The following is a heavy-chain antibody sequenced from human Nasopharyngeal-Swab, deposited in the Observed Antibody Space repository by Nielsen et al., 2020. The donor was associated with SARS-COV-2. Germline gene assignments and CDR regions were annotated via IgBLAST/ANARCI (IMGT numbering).Heavy chain of an antibody. CDR3: ARVGAYSYGYGEGIPGHTYYYYGMDV. J-gene: IGHJ6*02. Sequence: SETLSLTCTVSGGSISTSSYYWGWISQPPGKGLEWIGSIYYSGSTYYNPSLKSRVSILEDTSKNQFSLTLSSVTAADTAVYYCARVGAYSYGYGEGIPGHTYYYYGMDVWGQGTTVTVSS. CDR1: GGSISTSSYY. V-gene: IGHV4-39*07. D-gene: IGHD5-18*01. CDR2: IYYSGST.